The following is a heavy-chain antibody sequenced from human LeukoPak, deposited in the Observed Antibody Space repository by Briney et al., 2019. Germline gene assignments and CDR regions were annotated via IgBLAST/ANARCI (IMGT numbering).Heavy chain of an antibody. CDR3: AELGITMIGGV. D-gene: IGHD3-10*02. Sequence: GGSLRLSCAASGFTFKSYVMSWVRQAPGEGLEWVSAISDSGVNTYYADSVKGRFTISRDNAKNSLYLQMNSLRAEDTAVYYCAELGITMIGGVWGKGTTVTISS. J-gene: IGHJ6*04. CDR1: GFTFKSYV. CDR2: ISDSGVNT. V-gene: IGHV3-23*01.